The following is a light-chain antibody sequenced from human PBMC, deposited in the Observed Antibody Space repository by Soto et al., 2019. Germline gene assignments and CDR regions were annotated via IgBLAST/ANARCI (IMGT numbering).Light chain of an antibody. Sequence: EIVLTKSPDTLSLSPGERATLSCRASQRVSSDFLAWYQHKPGQAPRLLIHGASGRATGIPDRFSGSGSGTDFTLTISRLDPEDLAVYYCQQYETSPVTFGQGTKVEIK. CDR2: GAS. J-gene: IGKJ1*01. CDR1: QRVSSDF. CDR3: QQYETSPVT. V-gene: IGKV3-20*01.